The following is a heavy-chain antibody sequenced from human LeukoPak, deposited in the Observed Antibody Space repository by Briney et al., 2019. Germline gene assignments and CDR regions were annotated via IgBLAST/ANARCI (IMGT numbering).Heavy chain of an antibody. J-gene: IGHJ4*02. D-gene: IGHD3-10*01. CDR2: IYHSGST. CDR1: GYSISSGYY. Sequence: SETLSLTCTVSGYSISSGYYWGWIRQPPGKGLEWIGSIYHSGSTYYDPSLKSRVTISVDTSKNQFSLKLSSVTAADTAVYYCARDLITMVRGVPGYWGQGTLVTVSS. CDR3: ARDLITMVRGVPGY. V-gene: IGHV4-38-2*02.